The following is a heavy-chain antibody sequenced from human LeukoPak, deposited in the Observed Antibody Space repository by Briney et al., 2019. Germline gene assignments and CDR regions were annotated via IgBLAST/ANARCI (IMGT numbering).Heavy chain of an antibody. V-gene: IGHV1-46*01. CDR1: GYTFTSYY. CDR3: ARGGDFDWLLDGGDAFGI. CDR2: INPSGGST. D-gene: IGHD3-9*01. J-gene: IGHJ3*02. Sequence: GASVKVSCKASGYTFTSYYMHWVRQAPGQGLDWMGIINPSGGSTSYAQKFQGRVTMTRDMSTSTVYMELSSLRSEDTAVYYCARGGDFDWLLDGGDAFGIWGQGTMVTVSS.